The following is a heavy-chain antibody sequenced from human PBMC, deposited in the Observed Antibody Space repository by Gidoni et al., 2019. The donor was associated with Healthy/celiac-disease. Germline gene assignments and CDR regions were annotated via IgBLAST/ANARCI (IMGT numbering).Heavy chain of an antibody. CDR2: IYPGDSDT. CDR1: GYSFTSYW. J-gene: IGHJ5*02. Sequence: EVQLVQSGAEVKKPGESLKISCKGSGYSFTSYWIGWGRQMPGKGLEWMGIIYPGDSDTRYSPSFQGQVTISADKSISTAYLQWSSLKASDTAMYYCARHGGRMQWLNPLWGGNWFDPWGQGTLVTVSS. CDR3: ARHGGRMQWLNPLWGGNWFDP. D-gene: IGHD6-19*01. V-gene: IGHV5-51*01.